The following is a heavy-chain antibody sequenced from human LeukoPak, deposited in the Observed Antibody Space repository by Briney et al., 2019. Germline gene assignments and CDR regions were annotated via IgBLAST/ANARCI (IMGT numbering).Heavy chain of an antibody. J-gene: IGHJ4*02. Sequence: GGSLRLSCAASVFTFSSYAMGWVRQAPGERLEWVSAIDWAATNTPYADSVKGRFTISRDNSKNTLYLQMNSLRGEDTAIYYCAKGTTEDPRVYNYWGQGTLVTVSS. D-gene: IGHD2-8*01. CDR3: AKGTTEDPRVYNY. CDR2: IDWAATNT. CDR1: VFTFSSYA. V-gene: IGHV3-23*05.